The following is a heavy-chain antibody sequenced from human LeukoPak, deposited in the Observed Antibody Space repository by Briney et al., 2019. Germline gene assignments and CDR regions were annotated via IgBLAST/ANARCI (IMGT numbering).Heavy chain of an antibody. Sequence: GGSLRLSCAASGFTFSSYSMNWVRQAPGKGLEWVSSISSSSSYIYYADSVKGRFTISRDNSKNTLNLQMNSLRAEDTAVYYCAKRVGPTGQRDPLFDYWGQGTLVIVSS. J-gene: IGHJ4*02. D-gene: IGHD1-26*01. CDR2: ISSSSSYI. CDR3: AKRVGPTGQRDPLFDY. V-gene: IGHV3-21*04. CDR1: GFTFSSYS.